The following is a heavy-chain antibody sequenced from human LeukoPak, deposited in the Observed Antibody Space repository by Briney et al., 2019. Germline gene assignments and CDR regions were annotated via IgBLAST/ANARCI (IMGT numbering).Heavy chain of an antibody. CDR3: ASGYSGSYSAY. CDR2: IYGGGST. V-gene: IGHV3-66*01. D-gene: IGHD1-26*01. Sequence: PGGSLRLSCAASGLTVSSSSLSWVRQAPGKGLEWVSVIYGGGSTYHSDAVKGRFTISRDNSKNTLYLQKNSLRAEDTAVYYCASGYSGSYSAYWGQGTPVTVSS. J-gene: IGHJ4*02. CDR1: GLTVSSSS.